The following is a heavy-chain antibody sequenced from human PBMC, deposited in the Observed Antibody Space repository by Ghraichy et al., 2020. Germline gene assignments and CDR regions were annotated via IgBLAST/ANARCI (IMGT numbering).Heavy chain of an antibody. D-gene: IGHD6-13*01. J-gene: IGHJ4*02. V-gene: IGHV3-33*01. CDR1: GFTSSSYG. Sequence: LSLTCAASGFTSSSYGMHWVRQAPGKGLEWVAVIWYDGSNKYYADSVKGRFTISRDNSKNTLYLQMNSLRAEDTAVYYCARADSSSWTGGDYFDYWGQGTLVTVSS. CDR2: IWYDGSNK. CDR3: ARADSSSWTGGDYFDY.